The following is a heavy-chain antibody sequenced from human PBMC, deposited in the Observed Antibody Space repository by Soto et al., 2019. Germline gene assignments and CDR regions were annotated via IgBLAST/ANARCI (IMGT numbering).Heavy chain of an antibody. Sequence: GASVKVSWKASDYTFTSYGISWVRQAPGQGLEWMGWISAYNGNTNYAQKLQGRVTMTTDTSTSTAYMELRSLRSDDTAVFYFVRDKDIVLMVYAIDAFDIWGQGTMVTVSS. CDR2: ISAYNGNT. J-gene: IGHJ3*02. V-gene: IGHV1-18*01. CDR1: DYTFTSYG. D-gene: IGHD2-8*01. CDR3: VRDKDIVLMVYAIDAFDI.